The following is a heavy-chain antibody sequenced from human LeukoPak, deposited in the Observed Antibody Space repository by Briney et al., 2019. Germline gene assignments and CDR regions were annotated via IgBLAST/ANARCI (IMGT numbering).Heavy chain of an antibody. CDR3: ATGGGWYVLYAFDI. CDR2: FDPEDGET. D-gene: IGHD6-19*01. J-gene: IGHJ3*02. Sequence: ASVKVSFKVSGYTLTELSMHWVRQAPGKGLEWMGGFDPEDGETSYAQKFQGRVTMTEDTSTDTAYMELSSLRSEDTAVYYCATGGGWYVLYAFDIWGQGTMVTVSS. CDR1: GYTLTELS. V-gene: IGHV1-24*01.